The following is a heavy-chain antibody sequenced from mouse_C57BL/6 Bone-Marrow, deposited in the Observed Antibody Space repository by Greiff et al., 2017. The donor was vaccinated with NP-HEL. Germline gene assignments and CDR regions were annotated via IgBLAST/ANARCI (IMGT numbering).Heavy chain of an antibody. V-gene: IGHV1-22*01. J-gene: IGHJ2*01. CDR2: INPNNGGT. CDR1: GYTFTDYN. CDR3: ATAERRGYYFAY. Sequence: VQLQQSGPELVKPGASVKMSCKASGYTFTDYNMHWVKQSHGKSLEWIGYINPNNGGTSYNQKFKGKATLTVNKSSSTAYMELRSLTSEDSAVYDCATAERRGYYFAYWGQGTTLTVSA.